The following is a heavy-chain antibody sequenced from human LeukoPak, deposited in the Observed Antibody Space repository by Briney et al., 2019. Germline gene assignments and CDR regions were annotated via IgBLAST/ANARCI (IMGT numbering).Heavy chain of an antibody. CDR3: ARAKSGWYHFDY. D-gene: IGHD6-19*01. CDR1: GFTFSSYW. CDR2: INSDGSST. Sequence: GGSLRLSCAASGFTFSSYWMHWVRQAPGKGLVWVSRINSDGSSTNYADSVKGRFTISRDNAKNSLYLQMNSLRAGDTAVYYCARAKSGWYHFDYWGQGTLVTVSS. V-gene: IGHV3-74*01. J-gene: IGHJ4*02.